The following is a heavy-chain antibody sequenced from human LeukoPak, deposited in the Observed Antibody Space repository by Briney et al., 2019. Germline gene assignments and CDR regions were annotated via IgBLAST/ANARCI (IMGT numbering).Heavy chain of an antibody. Sequence: PSETLSLTCTVSGGSISSYYWSWIRQPPGKGLEWIGYMYYSGSTNHNPSLKSRVTISVDTSKKQFSLKLSSVTAADTAVYYCARGPSDSYGIGVWGQGTTVTVSS. V-gene: IGHV4-59*01. CDR3: ARGPSDSYGIGV. CDR2: MYYSGST. J-gene: IGHJ6*02. CDR1: GGSISSYY.